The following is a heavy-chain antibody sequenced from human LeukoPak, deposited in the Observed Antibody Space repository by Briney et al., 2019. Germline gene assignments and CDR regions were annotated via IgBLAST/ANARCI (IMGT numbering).Heavy chain of an antibody. CDR3: ARDSQLWLYLDY. CDR2: INSDGSST. D-gene: IGHD5-18*01. Sequence: GGSLRLSCAASGFTFSSYWMHWVRQAPGKGLVWVSRINSDGSSTSYADSVKGRFTISRDNAKNTLYLRMNSLRAEDTAVYYCARDSQLWLYLDYWGQGTLVTVSS. V-gene: IGHV3-74*01. CDR1: GFTFSSYW. J-gene: IGHJ4*02.